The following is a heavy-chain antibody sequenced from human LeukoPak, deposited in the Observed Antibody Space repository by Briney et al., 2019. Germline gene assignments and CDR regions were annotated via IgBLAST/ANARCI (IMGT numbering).Heavy chain of an antibody. CDR1: GGSISSSSYY. J-gene: IGHJ4*02. CDR2: IHYSGST. CDR3: ARREGLLFDY. Sequence: SETLSLTCTVSGGSISSSSYYWGWIRQPPGKGLEWIGSIHYSGSTYYNPSLKSRVTISVDTSKNQFSLKLSSVTAADTAVYYCARREGLLFDYWGQGTLVTVSS. V-gene: IGHV4-39*01. D-gene: IGHD2-21*02.